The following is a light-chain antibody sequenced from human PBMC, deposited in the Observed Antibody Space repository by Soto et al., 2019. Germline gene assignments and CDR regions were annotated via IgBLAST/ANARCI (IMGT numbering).Light chain of an antibody. V-gene: IGKV3-20*01. CDR1: QSVSSSH. CDR2: GAS. Sequence: EIVLTQSPGTLSLSPGERATLSCRASQSVSSSHLVWYQQKPGQAPRLLIYGASSRATGIPDRFSGSGSGTDFTLTISRLEPEDFAVYYCQHYGPSPPVLTFGGGTKVEIK. J-gene: IGKJ4*01. CDR3: QHYGPSPPVLT.